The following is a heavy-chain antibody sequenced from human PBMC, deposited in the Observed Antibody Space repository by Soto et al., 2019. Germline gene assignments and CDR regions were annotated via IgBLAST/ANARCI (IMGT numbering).Heavy chain of an antibody. Sequence: GGSLRLSCAASGFTFSSYWMSWVRQAPGKGLEWVANIKQDGSEKYYVDSVKGRFTISRDNAKNSLYLQMNSLRAEDTAVYYCARVSGAALWFGGPPSYFDYWGQGTLVTVSS. D-gene: IGHD3-10*01. V-gene: IGHV3-7*01. J-gene: IGHJ4*02. CDR2: IKQDGSEK. CDR3: ARVSGAALWFGGPPSYFDY. CDR1: GFTFSSYW.